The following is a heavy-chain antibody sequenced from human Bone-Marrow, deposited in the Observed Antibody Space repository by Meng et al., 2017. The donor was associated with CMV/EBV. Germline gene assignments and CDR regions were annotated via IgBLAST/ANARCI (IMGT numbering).Heavy chain of an antibody. CDR2: IYYSGST. CDR1: GGSISSHY. J-gene: IGHJ4*02. V-gene: IGHV4-59*11. CDR3: ARDGIAYSSSSGFDY. D-gene: IGHD6-6*01. Sequence: SETLSLTCSVSGGSISSHYWSWIRQPPGKGLEWIGNIYYSGSTNYNPSLKSRVTISVDTSKNQFSLKLGSVTAADTAVYYCARDGIAYSSSSGFDYWGQGTLVTVSS.